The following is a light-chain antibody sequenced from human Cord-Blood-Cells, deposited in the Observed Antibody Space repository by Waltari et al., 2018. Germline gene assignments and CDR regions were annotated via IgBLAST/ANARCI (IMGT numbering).Light chain of an antibody. Sequence: DSVMTQYPDSLAVSLGERATINCKASQSVLYSSNNKNYLAWYQQKPGQPPKLLIYWASTRESGVPDRFSASGSGTDFTLTISSLQAEDVAVYYCQPYYSTPWTFGPGTKVETK. CDR2: WAS. J-gene: IGKJ1*01. V-gene: IGKV4-1*01. CDR3: QPYYSTPWT. CDR1: QSVLYSSNNKNY.